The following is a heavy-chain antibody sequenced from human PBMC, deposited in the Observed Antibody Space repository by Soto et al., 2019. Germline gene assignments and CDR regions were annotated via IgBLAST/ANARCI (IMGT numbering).Heavy chain of an antibody. J-gene: IGHJ6*02. Sequence: GESLKISCKGSGYNFTNYLIIWVRQMPGKGLEWMGRIDPSDSYTKYSPSLQGHVTISADKSIGTAYLQWSRSKASDTAMYYCATFSDVWGQGTTVTV. CDR3: ATFSDV. V-gene: IGHV5-10-1*01. CDR1: GYNFTNYL. CDR2: IDPSDSYT.